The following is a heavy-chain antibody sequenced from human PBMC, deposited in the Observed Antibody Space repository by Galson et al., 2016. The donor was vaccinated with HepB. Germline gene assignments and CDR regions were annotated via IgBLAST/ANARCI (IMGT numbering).Heavy chain of an antibody. CDR2: IYHSGTT. Sequence: ETLSLTCTVSGYSISSGYYWVWIRQPPGKDLEWIGSIYHSGTTYYNPSLKSRVTLSLDTSKNQFPLNLGSVTAADTAVYYCARDMEAAAGSLDVDYWGQGTLVTVSS. CDR3: ARDMEAAAGSLDVDY. J-gene: IGHJ4*02. D-gene: IGHD6-13*01. V-gene: IGHV4-38-2*02. CDR1: GYSISSGYY.